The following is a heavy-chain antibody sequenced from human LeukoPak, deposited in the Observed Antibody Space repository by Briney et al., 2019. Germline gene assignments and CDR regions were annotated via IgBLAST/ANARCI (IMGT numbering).Heavy chain of an antibody. CDR2: ISVSGGST. J-gene: IGHJ4*02. D-gene: IGHD1-26*01. CDR3: AKDLKAYSGNYALDY. V-gene: IGHV3-23*01. CDR1: GFAFSSYA. Sequence: GGSLRLSCAASGFAFSSYAMTWVRQAPGKGLEWVSGISVSGGSTYYADSVKGRFTISRDNSKNTLYLQMNSVRDEDTAVYYCAKDLKAYSGNYALDYWGQGTLVTVSS.